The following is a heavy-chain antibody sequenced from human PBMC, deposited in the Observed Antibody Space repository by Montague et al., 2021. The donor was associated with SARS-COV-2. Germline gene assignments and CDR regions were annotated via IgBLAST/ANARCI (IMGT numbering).Heavy chain of an antibody. CDR2: IYYRGTT. V-gene: IGHV4-59*01. CDR1: GGSIDSYY. J-gene: IGHJ5*02. D-gene: IGHD2-21*02. CDR3: ARELQYNWFDP. Sequence: SETLSLTCTVSGGSIDSYYWSWLRQPPGKGLEWIGYIYYRGTTNYNPSLESRVTMSIDTSKNQFSLNLRSVTAADTAMYYCARELQYNWFDPWGQGTLVTVSS.